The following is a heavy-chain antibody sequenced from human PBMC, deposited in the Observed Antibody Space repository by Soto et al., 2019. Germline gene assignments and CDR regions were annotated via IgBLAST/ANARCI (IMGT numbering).Heavy chain of an antibody. CDR2: IYYSGST. J-gene: IGHJ4*02. V-gene: IGHV4-39*01. D-gene: IGHD5-12*01. CDR3: ARFHGYNFPLWSHFDY. CDR1: GGSISSSSYY. Sequence: SETLSLTCTVSGGSISSSSYYWGWIRQPPGKGLEWIGSIYYSGSTYYNPSLKSRVTISVDTSKNQFSLKLSSVTAADTAVYYCARFHGYNFPLWSHFDYWGQGTLVTVSS.